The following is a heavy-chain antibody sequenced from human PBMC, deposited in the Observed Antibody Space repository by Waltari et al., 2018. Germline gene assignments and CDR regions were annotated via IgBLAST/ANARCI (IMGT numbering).Heavy chain of an antibody. Sequence: HVQLVQSGAEVKKPGSSVKVSCKASGGSFGGYGISWVRQATGQGLEWMGVVIPMFGIPEYSHKFQDRLTITADESTNTAYMELSSLISEDTAIYYCSRHELGISQFYYNMYVWRQGTTVTISS. J-gene: IGHJ6*02. V-gene: IGHV1-69*12. D-gene: IGHD6-13*01. CDR3: SRHELGISQFYYNMYV. CDR1: GGSFGGYG. CDR2: VIPMFGIP.